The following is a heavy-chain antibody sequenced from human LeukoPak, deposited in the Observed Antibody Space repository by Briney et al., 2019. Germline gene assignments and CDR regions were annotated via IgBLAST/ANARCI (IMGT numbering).Heavy chain of an antibody. V-gene: IGHV4-34*01. CDR2: INHSGST. CDR3: ASGRDSAYYFDY. J-gene: IGHJ4*02. CDR1: GGSFSGYY. Sequence: SETLSLTCAVYGGSFSGYYWSWIRQPPGKGLEWIGEINHSGSTNYNPSLKSRVTISVDTSKNQFSLKLSSVTAADTAVYYCASGRDSAYYFDYWGQGTLVTVSS. D-gene: IGHD3-10*01.